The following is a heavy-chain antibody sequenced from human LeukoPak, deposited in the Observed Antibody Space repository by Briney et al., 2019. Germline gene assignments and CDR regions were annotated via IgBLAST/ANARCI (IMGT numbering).Heavy chain of an antibody. D-gene: IGHD6-19*01. V-gene: IGHV4-59*01. Sequence: SETLSLTCTVSGGSISSYYWGWIRQPPGKGLEWIGYIYYSGSTNYNPSLKSRVTISVDTSKNQFSLKLSSVTAADTAVYYCARFSSGWYYPGGFDPWGQGTLVTVSS. CDR2: IYYSGST. CDR1: GGSISSYY. J-gene: IGHJ5*02. CDR3: ARFSSGWYYPGGFDP.